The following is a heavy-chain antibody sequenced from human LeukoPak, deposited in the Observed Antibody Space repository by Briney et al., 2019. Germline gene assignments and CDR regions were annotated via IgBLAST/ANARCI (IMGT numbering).Heavy chain of an antibody. V-gene: IGHV1-8*01. Sequence: GASVKVSCKASGYTFTSYDINWVRQATGQGLEWMGWMNPNSGNTGYAQKFQGRVTITRNTSISTAYMELSSLRSEDTAVYYCARGTFLINSGYDFSKFDYWGQGTLVTVSS. J-gene: IGHJ4*02. CDR2: MNPNSGNT. CDR1: GYTFTSYD. CDR3: ARGTFLINSGYDFSKFDY. D-gene: IGHD5-12*01.